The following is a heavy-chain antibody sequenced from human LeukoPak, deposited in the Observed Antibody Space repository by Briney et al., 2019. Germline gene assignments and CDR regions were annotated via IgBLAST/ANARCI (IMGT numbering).Heavy chain of an antibody. Sequence: GGSLRLSCTASGFTFSSYSMNWVRQAPGKGLEWVSYISSSSSTIYYADSVKGRFTISRDNAKNSLYLQMNSLRAEDTAVYYCARDSLGYDSSGYRRTEYFQHWGQGTLVTVSS. CDR2: ISSSSSTI. D-gene: IGHD3-22*01. CDR1: GFTFSSYS. V-gene: IGHV3-48*04. CDR3: ARDSLGYDSSGYRRTEYFQH. J-gene: IGHJ1*01.